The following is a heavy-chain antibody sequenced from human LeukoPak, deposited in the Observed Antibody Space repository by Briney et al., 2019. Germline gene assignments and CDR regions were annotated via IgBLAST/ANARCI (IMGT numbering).Heavy chain of an antibody. CDR1: GGTFSSYA. Sequence: GASVKVSCKASGGTFSSYAVSWVRLTPGQGLEWMGWISAYNGNTNYAQKLQGRVTMTTDTSTSTAYMELRSLRSDDTAVYYCARERSRFGELFGYYYYYMDVWGKGTTVTISS. CDR3: ARERSRFGELFGYYYYYMDV. V-gene: IGHV1-18*01. CDR2: ISAYNGNT. D-gene: IGHD3-10*01. J-gene: IGHJ6*03.